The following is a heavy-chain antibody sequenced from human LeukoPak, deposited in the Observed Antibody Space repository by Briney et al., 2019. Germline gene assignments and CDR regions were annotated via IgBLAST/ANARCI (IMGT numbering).Heavy chain of an antibody. CDR3: ARDSAAAAVYYFDY. V-gene: IGHV3-30*04. D-gene: IGHD6-13*01. CDR1: GFSFSSYA. CDR2: ISIDGRDK. Sequence: PGRSLRLSCAASGFSFSSYAMHWVRQTPGEGLVWVAVISIDGRDKHYADPVKGRFTISRDNSKSTLYLQMNSLRAEDTAVYYCARDSAAAAVYYFDYWGQGTLVTVSS. J-gene: IGHJ4*02.